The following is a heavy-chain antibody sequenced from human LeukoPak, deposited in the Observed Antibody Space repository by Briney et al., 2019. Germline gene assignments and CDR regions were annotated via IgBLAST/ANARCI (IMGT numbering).Heavy chain of an antibody. Sequence: GSLRLSCAAPGFTVSSNYMAWVRQAPGKGLGWVSLIYSDSSTYYADSVKGRFTISRDNSKNTLYLQMSSLRAEDTAVYYCARWSTARNYYYDTSGYYSREAFDIWGQGTMVTVSS. D-gene: IGHD3-22*01. CDR2: IYSDSST. CDR3: ARWSTARNYYYDTSGYYSREAFDI. CDR1: GFTVSSNY. J-gene: IGHJ3*02. V-gene: IGHV3-53*01.